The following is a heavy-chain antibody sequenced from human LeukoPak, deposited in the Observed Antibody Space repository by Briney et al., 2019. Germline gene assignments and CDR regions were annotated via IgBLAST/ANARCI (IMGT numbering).Heavy chain of an antibody. D-gene: IGHD3-22*01. CDR3: AMGYYYDSSGYALGYYGMDV. Sequence: SETLSLTCIVSGAAMSSYYWSWIRQPPGKGLEWIGYISYSENPNYNPSLKSRVTISVDMSKNQFSLKLSSVTAADMAVYYCAMGYYYDSSGYALGYYGMDVWGQGTTVTVSS. CDR2: ISYSENP. CDR1: GAAMSSYY. V-gene: IGHV4-59*08. J-gene: IGHJ6*02.